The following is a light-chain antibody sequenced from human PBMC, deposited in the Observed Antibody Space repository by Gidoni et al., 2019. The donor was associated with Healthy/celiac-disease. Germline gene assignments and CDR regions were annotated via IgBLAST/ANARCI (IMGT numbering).Light chain of an antibody. Sequence: DIVMTHSPDSLSLSMGERATINCKSSQSVLYSSHNKNYLAWYQQKPGQLPKLLIYWASTRESGVPDRLSGSGYGTDFTLTISSLQAEDVAVYYCQQYYSTLYTFGQGTKLEIK. V-gene: IGKV4-1*01. J-gene: IGKJ2*01. CDR2: WAS. CDR3: QQYYSTLYT. CDR1: QSVLYSSHNKNY.